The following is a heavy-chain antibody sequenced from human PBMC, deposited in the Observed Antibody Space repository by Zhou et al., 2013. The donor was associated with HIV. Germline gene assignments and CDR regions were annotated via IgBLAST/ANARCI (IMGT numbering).Heavy chain of an antibody. V-gene: IGHV4-34*01. J-gene: IGHJ3*02. CDR1: GGSFSGYY. CDR3: AGRLTAGPSI. Sequence: QVQLQQWGAGLLKPSETLSLTCAIYGGSFSGYYWSWIRQPPGKGLEWIGEINHGGSTNYNPSLKSRVTITIDTSKNQFSLKLTSVTAADTAVYYCAGRLTAGPSIWGQGDNGHRLF. D-gene: IGHD6-13*01. CDR2: INHGGST.